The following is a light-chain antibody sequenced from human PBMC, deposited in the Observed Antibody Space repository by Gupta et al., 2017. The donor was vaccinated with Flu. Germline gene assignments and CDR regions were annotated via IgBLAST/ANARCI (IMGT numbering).Light chain of an antibody. J-gene: IGKJ3*01. V-gene: IGKV1-27*01. CDR2: AAS. CDR1: QDISNY. CDR3: QKYNRAPFT. Sequence: EDRGTIICRASQDISNYVAWYQQKPGKVPKLLISAASTLQSGVPSRFSGSASGTDFTLTINSLQPEDVATYYCQKYNRAPFTFGPGTKVGLK.